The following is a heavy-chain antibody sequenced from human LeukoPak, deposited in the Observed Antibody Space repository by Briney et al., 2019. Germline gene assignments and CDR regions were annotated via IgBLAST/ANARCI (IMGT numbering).Heavy chain of an antibody. J-gene: IGHJ5*01. V-gene: IGHV4-59*02. D-gene: IGHD2-2*02. CDR3: ARDLFPINWFES. CDR2: IFHTGIT. CDR1: GGSVTKYY. Sequence: PSETLSLTRTVSGGSVTKYYWHWIRQAPGKGLEWIGFIFHTGITNYNPSLKSRVTISVDTSKNQFSLKLTSVTAADTAVYFCARDLFPINWFESWGQGTLVTVSS.